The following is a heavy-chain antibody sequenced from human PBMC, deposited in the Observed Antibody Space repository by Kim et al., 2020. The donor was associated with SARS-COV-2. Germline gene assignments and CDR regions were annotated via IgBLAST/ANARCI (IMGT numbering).Heavy chain of an antibody. J-gene: IGHJ3*02. CDR3: ASRTMVRGVIMPDAFDI. CDR2: IYSGGST. CDR1: GFTVSSNY. Sequence: GGSLRLSCAASGFTVSSNYMSWVRQAPGKGLEWVSVIYSGGSTYYADSVKGRFTISRDNSKNTLYLQMNSLRAEDTAVYYCASRTMVRGVIMPDAFDIWGQGTMVTVSS. D-gene: IGHD3-10*01. V-gene: IGHV3-53*01.